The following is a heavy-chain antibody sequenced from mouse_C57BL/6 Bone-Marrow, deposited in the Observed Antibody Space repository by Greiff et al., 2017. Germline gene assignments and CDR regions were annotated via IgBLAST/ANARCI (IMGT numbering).Heavy chain of an antibody. J-gene: IGHJ1*03. CDR3: AREGSYWYFDV. CDR2: IYPRSGNT. V-gene: IGHV1-81*01. CDR1: GYTFTSYG. Sequence: QVQLQQSGAELARPGASVKLSCKASGYTFTSYGISWVKQRTGQGLEWIGEIYPRSGNTYYNEKFKGKATLTADKSSCTAYMERRSLTSEDSAFYFCAREGSYWYFDVWGTGTTVTVSS.